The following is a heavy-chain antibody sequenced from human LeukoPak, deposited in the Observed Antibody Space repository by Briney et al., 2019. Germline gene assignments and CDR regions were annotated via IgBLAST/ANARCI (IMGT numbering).Heavy chain of an antibody. CDR3: ARVQVGAIYYYYYYMDV. V-gene: IGHV4-59*12. D-gene: IGHD1-26*01. J-gene: IGHJ6*03. CDR1: GGSISSYY. CDR2: IYYSGST. Sequence: PSETLSLTCTVSGGSISSYYWSWIRQPPGKGLEWIGYIYYSGSTNYNPSLKSRVTISVDTSKNQFSLKLSSVTAADTAVYYCARVQVGAIYYYYYYMDVWGKGTTVTVSS.